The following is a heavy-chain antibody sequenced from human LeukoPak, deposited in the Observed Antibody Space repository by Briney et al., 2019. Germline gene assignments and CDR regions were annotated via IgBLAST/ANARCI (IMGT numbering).Heavy chain of an antibody. D-gene: IGHD2/OR15-2a*01. CDR3: ARLHLLQDAFDI. CDR2: IYYSGST. CDR1: GGSISSYY. V-gene: IGHV4-59*08. Sequence: SETLSLTCTVSGGSISSYYWSWIRQPPGEGLEWIGYIYYSGSTNYNPSLKSRVTISVDTSKNQFSLKLSSVTAADTAVYYCARLHLLQDAFDIWGQGTMVTVSS. J-gene: IGHJ3*02.